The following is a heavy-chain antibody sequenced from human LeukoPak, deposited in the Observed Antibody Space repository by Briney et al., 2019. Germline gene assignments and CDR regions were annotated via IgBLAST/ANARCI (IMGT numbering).Heavy chain of an antibody. CDR1: GFTFSIRG. Sequence: GRSLRLSCEASGFTFSIRGMHWVRQAPGKGPEWVAVIAYDGKDKFYAESVKGRFTISRDNSKNTVHLQMNSLRPADTAVYYCAKSRDGDAPPFDYWGQGTLVTVS. CDR2: IAYDGKDK. V-gene: IGHV3-30*18. CDR3: AKSRDGDAPPFDY. D-gene: IGHD4-17*01. J-gene: IGHJ4*02.